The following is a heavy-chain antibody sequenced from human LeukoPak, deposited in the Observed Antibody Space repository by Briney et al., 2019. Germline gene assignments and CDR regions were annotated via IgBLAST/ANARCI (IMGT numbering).Heavy chain of an antibody. CDR3: AGEEDQWLLGY. V-gene: IGHV1-2*06. J-gene: IGHJ4*02. D-gene: IGHD6-19*01. CDR1: GYTFTGYY. Sequence: ASVKVSCKASGYTFTGYYMHWVRQAPGQGLEWMGRINPNSGGTNYAQKFQGRVTMTRDTSTSTVYMELSSLRSEDTAVYYCAGEEDQWLLGYWGQGTLVTVSS. CDR2: INPNSGGT.